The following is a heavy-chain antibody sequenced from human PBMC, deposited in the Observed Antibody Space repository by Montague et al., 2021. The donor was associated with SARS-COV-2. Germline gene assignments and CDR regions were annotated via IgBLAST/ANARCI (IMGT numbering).Heavy chain of an antibody. CDR1: GFTFSSYA. Sequence: SLRLSCAASGFTFSSYAMHWVRQAPGKGLEWVAVISYDGSNKYYADSVKGRFTISRDNSKNTLYLQMSSLRAEDTAVYYCARDRGGSYPLDYWGQGTLVTVSS. CDR2: ISYDGSNK. J-gene: IGHJ4*02. CDR3: ARDRGGSYPLDY. V-gene: IGHV3-30-3*01. D-gene: IGHD1-26*01.